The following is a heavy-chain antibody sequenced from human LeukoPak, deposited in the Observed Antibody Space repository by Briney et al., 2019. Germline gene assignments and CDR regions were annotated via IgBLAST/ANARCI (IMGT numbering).Heavy chain of an antibody. J-gene: IGHJ5*02. V-gene: IGHV4-30-4*01. Sequence: SQTLSLTCTVSGGSISSGGYYWSWIRQPPGKGLEWIGYIYYSGSTYYNPSLKSRVTISVDTSKNQFSLKLSSVTAADTAVYYCARDLITMVRDGGFDPWGQGTLVTVSS. CDR3: ARDLITMVRDGGFDP. CDR2: IYYSGST. CDR1: GGSISSGGYY. D-gene: IGHD3-10*01.